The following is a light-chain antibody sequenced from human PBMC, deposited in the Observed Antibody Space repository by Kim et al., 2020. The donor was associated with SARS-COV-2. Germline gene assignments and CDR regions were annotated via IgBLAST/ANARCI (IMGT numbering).Light chain of an antibody. V-gene: IGLV4-69*01. CDR1: SGHSSYA. CDR2: LNSDGSH. J-gene: IGLJ3*02. Sequence: QPVLTQSPSASASLGASVKLTCTLSSGHSSYAIAWHQQQPEKGPRYLMRLNSDGSHSKADGIPDRFSVSSSGAERYLTISRLQSEDEADYYCQTWDTAIVVFGGGTQLTVL. CDR3: QTWDTAIVV.